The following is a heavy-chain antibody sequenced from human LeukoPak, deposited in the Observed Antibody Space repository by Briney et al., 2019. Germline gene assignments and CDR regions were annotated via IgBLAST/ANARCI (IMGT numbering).Heavy chain of an antibody. CDR3: AREAWVTYYDFWSGFDY. J-gene: IGHJ4*02. V-gene: IGHV3-66*02. CDR1: GFTVSSNY. CDR2: IYSGGST. Sequence: GGSLRLSCAASGFTVSSNYMSWVRQAPGKGLEGVSVIYSGGSTYYADSVKGRFTISRDNSKNTLYLQMNSLRAEDTAVYYCAREAWVTYYDFWSGFDYWGQGTLVTVSS. D-gene: IGHD3-3*01.